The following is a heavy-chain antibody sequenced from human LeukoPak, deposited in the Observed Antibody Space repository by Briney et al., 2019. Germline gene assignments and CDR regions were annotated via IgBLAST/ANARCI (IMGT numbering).Heavy chain of an antibody. J-gene: IGHJ4*02. CDR1: GFSLSTNGMC. CDR2: IDWDDDK. CDR3: ARIRIAAGYFDY. Sequence: SGPTLVNPTQSLTLTCIFSGFSLSTNGMCVSWIRQPPGKALEWLARIDWDDDKYYSTSLKTRLTISKDTSKNQVVLTMTNMDPVDTATYYCARIRIAAGYFDYWGQGTLVTVSS. D-gene: IGHD6-13*01. V-gene: IGHV2-70*11.